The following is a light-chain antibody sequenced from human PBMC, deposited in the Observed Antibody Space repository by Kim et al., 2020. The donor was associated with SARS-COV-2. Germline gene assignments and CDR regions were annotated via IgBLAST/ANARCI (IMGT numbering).Light chain of an antibody. CDR1: YNY. CDR2: EVT. CDR3: SSHTNPNTLV. V-gene: IGLV2-14*01. Sequence: YNYVSWYQQYPGKAPKLINYEVTNRPSGVSNRFSGSKSGNTASLTISGLQAEDEADYYCSSHTNPNTLVVGGGTQLTVL. J-gene: IGLJ2*01.